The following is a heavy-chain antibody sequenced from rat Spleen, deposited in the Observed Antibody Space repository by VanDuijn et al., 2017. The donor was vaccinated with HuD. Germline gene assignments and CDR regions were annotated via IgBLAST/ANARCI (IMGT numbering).Heavy chain of an antibody. Sequence: EVQLVESGGGLVQPGRSLKLSCAASGFTFSNYGMHWIRQAPTKGLEWVASISYEGTSTYYGDSVKGRFTISRDNAKSTLYLQMDSLRSEDTATYYCARLAYGYNYVSYFDYWGQGVMVTVSS. J-gene: IGHJ2*01. V-gene: IGHV5-29*01. CDR3: ARLAYGYNYVSYFDY. CDR1: GFTFSNYG. CDR2: ISYEGTST. D-gene: IGHD1-9*01.